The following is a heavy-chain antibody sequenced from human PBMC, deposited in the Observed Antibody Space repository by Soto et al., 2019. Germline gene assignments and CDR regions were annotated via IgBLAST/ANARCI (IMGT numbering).Heavy chain of an antibody. J-gene: IGHJ6*02. CDR1: GYSFTSYW. CDR3: ARHGADGYNSLYNGMDV. Sequence: PGESLKISCKGSGYSFTSYWVGWVRQMPGKGLEWMGIIYPGDSDTRYSPSFQGQVTISADKSITTAYLQWSSLKASDTAMYYCARHGADGYNSLYNGMDVWGQGTTVTVSS. D-gene: IGHD5-12*01. CDR2: IYPGDSDT. V-gene: IGHV5-51*01.